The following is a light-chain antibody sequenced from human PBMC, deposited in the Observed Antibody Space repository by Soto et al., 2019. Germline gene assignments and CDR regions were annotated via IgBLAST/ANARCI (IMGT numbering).Light chain of an antibody. V-gene: IGKV4-1*01. CDR1: QSGLYTSNNKNY. J-gene: IGKJ2*01. CDR3: QQYYTSPYN. CDR2: WAS. Sequence: DIVMTQSPDSLAVSLGERATINCTSSQSGLYTSNNKNYFAWYQQKPGQPPKLLIYWASTRQSGVPDPLSGSGSGTDFTLTISSLQAEDVAVYYCQQYYTSPYNFGLRNNLPIK.